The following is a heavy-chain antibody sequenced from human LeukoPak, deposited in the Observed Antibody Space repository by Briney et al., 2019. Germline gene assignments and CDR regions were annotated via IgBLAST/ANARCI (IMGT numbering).Heavy chain of an antibody. CDR2: ISYVGSNK. CDR1: GFTFSSYA. Sequence: GGSLRLSCAASGFTFSSYAMHWVRQAPGKGLEWVAVISYVGSNKYYADSVKGRFTISRDNSKNTLYLQMNSLRAEDTAVYYCAKGVVVVPAAHYYFDYWGQGTLVTVSS. J-gene: IGHJ4*02. CDR3: AKGVVVVPAAHYYFDY. D-gene: IGHD2-2*01. V-gene: IGHV3-30-3*01.